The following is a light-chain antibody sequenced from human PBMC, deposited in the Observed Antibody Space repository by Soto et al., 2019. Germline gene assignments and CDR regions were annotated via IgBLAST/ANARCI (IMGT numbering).Light chain of an antibody. CDR3: AEWNVSLDV. J-gene: IGLJ1*01. CDR2: SDN. V-gene: IGLV1-44*01. Sequence: QSVLTQPPSASGTPGQRVTISCSGSSSNIGTNTVIWYQQLPGAAPKLLIYSDNQRPSGVPDRFSGSKSGTSASLAISGLQSEDDAYYYSAEWNVSLDVFGSGTKLTVL. CDR1: SSNIGTNT.